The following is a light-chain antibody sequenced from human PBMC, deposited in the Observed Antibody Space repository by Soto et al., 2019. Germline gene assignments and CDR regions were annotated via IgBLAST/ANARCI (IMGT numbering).Light chain of an antibody. CDR3: SSYLGSSTLSGV. CDR1: TSDVGGYDY. J-gene: IGLJ1*01. CDR2: DVS. Sequence: QSLLTQPASVSGSPGQSITVSCTGTTSDVGGYDYVAWYQQHPGKAPKLMIYDVSSRPSGASNRFSGSKSGNTASLTISGLEVEDEADYYCSSYLGSSTLSGVFGTGTKVTVL. V-gene: IGLV2-14*01.